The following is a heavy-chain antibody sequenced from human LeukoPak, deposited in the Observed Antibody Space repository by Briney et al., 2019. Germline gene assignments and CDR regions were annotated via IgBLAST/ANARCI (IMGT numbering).Heavy chain of an antibody. Sequence: GGSLRLSCAASGFTSSSYWMNWARAAPGEGLEWVSRINHNGNVNYYVESVKGRFTISSDNAKNSLYLQISNLRAEDTAVYFCARGGGLDVWGQGATVTVSS. V-gene: IGHV3-7*03. CDR1: GFTSSSYW. CDR2: INHNGNVN. J-gene: IGHJ6*02. CDR3: ARGGGLDV. D-gene: IGHD3-16*01.